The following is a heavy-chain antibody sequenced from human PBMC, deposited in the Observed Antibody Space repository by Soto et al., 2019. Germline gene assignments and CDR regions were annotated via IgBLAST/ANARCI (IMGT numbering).Heavy chain of an antibody. CDR3: ASLNHYYDSSGYPRYYFDY. J-gene: IGHJ4*01. V-gene: IGHV4-31*03. CDR2: IYYSGST. Sequence: PSETLSLTCTVSGGSISSGGYYWSWIRQHPGRGLEWIGYIYYSGSTYYNPSLKSRVTISVDTSKNQFSLKLSSVTAADTAVYYCASLNHYYDSSGYPRYYFDYWGHGTLVTVSS. D-gene: IGHD3-22*01. CDR1: GGSISSGGYY.